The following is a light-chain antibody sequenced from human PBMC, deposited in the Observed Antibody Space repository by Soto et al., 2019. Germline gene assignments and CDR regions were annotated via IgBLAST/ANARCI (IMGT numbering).Light chain of an antibody. Sequence: QSALTQPASVSGSPGQSITISCTGTSSDVGGYNYVSWYQQHPGKAPKLMIYEVSKRPSGVPDRFSGSKSGNTASLTVSGLQADDEADYYCSSYGGSNTFGVFGTGTKVTVL. V-gene: IGLV2-8*01. J-gene: IGLJ1*01. CDR2: EVS. CDR1: SSDVGGYNY. CDR3: SSYGGSNTFGV.